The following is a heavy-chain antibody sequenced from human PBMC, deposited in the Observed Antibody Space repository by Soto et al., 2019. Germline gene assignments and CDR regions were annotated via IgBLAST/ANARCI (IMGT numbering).Heavy chain of an antibody. CDR2: ISYDGSNK. Sequence: PGGSLRLSCAASGFTFSSYGMHWVRQAPGKGLEWVAVISYDGSNKYYADSVKGRFTISRDNSKNTLYLQMNSLRAEDTAVYYCAKDSMSGTTRWFDPWGQGTLVTVSS. V-gene: IGHV3-30*18. J-gene: IGHJ5*02. CDR3: AKDSMSGTTRWFDP. CDR1: GFTFSSYG. D-gene: IGHD1-7*01.